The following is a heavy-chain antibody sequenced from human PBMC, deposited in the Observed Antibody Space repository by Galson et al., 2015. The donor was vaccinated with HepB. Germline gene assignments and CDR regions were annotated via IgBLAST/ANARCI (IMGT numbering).Heavy chain of an antibody. J-gene: IGHJ3*02. CDR1: GFTFDDYA. Sequence: SLRLSCAASGFTFDDYAMHWVRHAPGKGLEWVSGVSWNSANIDYADSVKGRFTISRDNAKNVLHLQMNSLRPEDTALYHRVKDSRYSYGYPDAFDMWGQGTMVTVSS. CDR2: VSWNSANI. V-gene: IGHV3-9*01. D-gene: IGHD5-18*01. CDR3: VKDSRYSYGYPDAFDM.